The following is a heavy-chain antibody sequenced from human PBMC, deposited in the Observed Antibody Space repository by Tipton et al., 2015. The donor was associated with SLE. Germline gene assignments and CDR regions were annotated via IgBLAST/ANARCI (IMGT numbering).Heavy chain of an antibody. J-gene: IGHJ3*02. CDR2: IYSSGGT. Sequence: TLSLTCAVSGYSISSGYYWGWIRQPPGKGLEWLGSIYSSGGTYYNPSLKSRVTISVDTSKNQFSLELSSVTAADTAVYYCAGTNYDVLTGYHRVDTFDIWGQGTMVTVSS. CDR3: AGTNYDVLTGYHRVDTFDI. V-gene: IGHV4-38-2*01. D-gene: IGHD3-9*01. CDR1: GYSISSGYY.